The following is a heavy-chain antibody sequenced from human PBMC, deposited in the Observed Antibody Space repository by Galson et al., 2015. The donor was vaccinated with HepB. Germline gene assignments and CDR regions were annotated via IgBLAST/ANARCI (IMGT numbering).Heavy chain of an antibody. Sequence: ETLSLTCTVSGGSISSSSYYWGWIRQPPGKGLEWIGSIYYSGSTYYNPSLKSRVTISVDTSKNQFSLKLSSVTAADTAVYYCARSSSWLSFDYWGQGTLVTVSS. CDR2: IYYSGST. J-gene: IGHJ4*02. CDR3: ARSSSWLSFDY. CDR1: GGSISSSSYY. D-gene: IGHD6-13*01. V-gene: IGHV4-39*01.